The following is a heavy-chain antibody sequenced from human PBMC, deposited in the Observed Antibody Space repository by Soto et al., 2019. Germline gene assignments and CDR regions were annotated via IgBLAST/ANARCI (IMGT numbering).Heavy chain of an antibody. CDR1: GYTFSKYC. V-gene: IGHV1-69*02. CDR3: AKCDDILTAYSVYGMDV. CDR2: IIANLGIA. Sequence: SVKVSCKASGYTFSKYCISWVQQAPGQGLEWMGRIIANLGIANYAQKFQGRVTITADKSTSTAYMELSSLRSEDTAVYYCAKCDDILTAYSVYGMDVWGQGTTVTVSS. J-gene: IGHJ6*02. D-gene: IGHD3-9*01.